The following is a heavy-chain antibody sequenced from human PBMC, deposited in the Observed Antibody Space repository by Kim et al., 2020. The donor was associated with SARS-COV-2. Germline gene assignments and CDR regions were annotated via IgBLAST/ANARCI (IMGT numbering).Heavy chain of an antibody. CDR3: ARDSLELLDP. D-gene: IGHD1-7*01. Sequence: IYYADPVKGRFTISRDNAKNTLYQQMNSLRAEDTAVYYCARDSLELLDPWGQGTLVTVSS. CDR2: I. V-gene: IGHV3-11*01. J-gene: IGHJ5*02.